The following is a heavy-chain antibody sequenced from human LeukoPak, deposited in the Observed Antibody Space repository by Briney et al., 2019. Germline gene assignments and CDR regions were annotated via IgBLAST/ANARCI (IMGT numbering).Heavy chain of an antibody. J-gene: IGHJ3*02. CDR2: IWYDGSNK. CDR3: AKDDPQGGYCSSTSCEGAFDI. V-gene: IGHV3-33*06. Sequence: GRSLRLSCAASGFTFSSYGMHWVRQAPGKGLEWVAVIWYDGSNKYYADSVKGRFTISRDNSKNTLYLQMNSLRAEDTAVYYCAKDDPQGGYCSSTSCEGAFDIWGQGTMVTVSS. D-gene: IGHD2-2*03. CDR1: GFTFSSYG.